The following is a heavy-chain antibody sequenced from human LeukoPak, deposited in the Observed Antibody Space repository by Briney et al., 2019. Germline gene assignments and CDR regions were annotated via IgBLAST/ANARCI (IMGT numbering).Heavy chain of an antibody. CDR3: AKDPTHYRVWDSYDSTVLSH. Sequence: GGSLRLSCAASGFTFTSYGMHWVRQAPGKGVEWVAFIRYDGSNRYYADSVRGRFTISRDNSKNTQYLQMNSLRAEDTAVYYCAKDPTHYRVWDSYDSTVLSHWGQGTLVTVSS. D-gene: IGHD3-22*01. V-gene: IGHV3-30*02. CDR1: GFTFTSYG. CDR2: IRYDGSNR. J-gene: IGHJ4*02.